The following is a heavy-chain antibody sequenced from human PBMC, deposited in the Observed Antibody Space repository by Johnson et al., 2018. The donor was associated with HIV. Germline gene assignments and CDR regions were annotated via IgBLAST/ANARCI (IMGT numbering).Heavy chain of an antibody. CDR1: GFTFSNYA. V-gene: IGHV3-30*04. CDR2: IWYDGSNK. Sequence: QVQLVESGGGVVQPGRSLRLSCAASGFTFSNYAMHWVRQAPGRGLEWVAVIWYDGSNKYYADSVKVRFTISRDNSKNTLYLKMNSRRAEDTAVYYCARALVDDAFDIWGQGTMVTVPS. J-gene: IGHJ3*02. CDR3: ARALVDDAFDI. D-gene: IGHD1-26*01.